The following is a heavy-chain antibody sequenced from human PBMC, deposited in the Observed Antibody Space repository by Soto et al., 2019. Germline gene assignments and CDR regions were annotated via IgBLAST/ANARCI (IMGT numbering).Heavy chain of an antibody. Sequence: QVPLQQWGPGLLTPSVTLSLTCAVYGGSFSGYYRGWVRQTPGKGMERNGEINHSGSTNYNPAIKSRVTISVDTSKNQFALKLSSVTAAITAVYYCARGRVVVVVPAARSWFDLWGQGTLVTVSS. CDR2: INHSGST. V-gene: IGHV4-34*01. CDR3: ARGRVVVVVPAARSWFDL. J-gene: IGHJ5*02. CDR1: GGSFSGYY. D-gene: IGHD2-2*01.